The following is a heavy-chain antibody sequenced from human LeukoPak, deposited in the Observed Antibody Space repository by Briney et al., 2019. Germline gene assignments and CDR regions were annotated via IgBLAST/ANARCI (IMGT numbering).Heavy chain of an antibody. J-gene: IGHJ4*02. CDR3: ASTSQADWNYAGY. D-gene: IGHD1-7*01. V-gene: IGHV3-72*01. CDR1: GFTFSDHY. CDR2: IRKKVNSYTT. Sequence: PGGSLRLSCAASGFTFSDHYMDWVRQAPGKGLEWVGRIRKKVNSYTTEYAASVNGRFTISRDDSKNSLYLQMNSLKTEDTAVYYCASTSQADWNYAGYWGRGTLVTVSS.